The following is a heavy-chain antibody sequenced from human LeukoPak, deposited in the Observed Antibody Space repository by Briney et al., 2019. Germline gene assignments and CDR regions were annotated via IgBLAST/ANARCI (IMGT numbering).Heavy chain of an antibody. CDR3: ARDRGAVAATWFDY. V-gene: IGHV3-11*05. CDR1: GFTFSGFY. CDR2: IGSSSTYT. D-gene: IGHD6-19*01. J-gene: IGHJ4*02. Sequence: PGGSLRLSCAASGFTFSGFYMSWIRQAPGKGLEWVSCIGSSSTYTNYADSVKGRFTISRDNAKNSLYLQMDGLRAEDAAVYYCARDRGAVAATWFDYWGQGTLVTVSS.